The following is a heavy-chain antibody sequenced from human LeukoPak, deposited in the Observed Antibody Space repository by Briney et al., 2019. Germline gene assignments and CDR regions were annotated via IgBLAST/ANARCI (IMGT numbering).Heavy chain of an antibody. CDR2: IYPRDSDT. V-gene: IGHV5-51*01. Sequence: GASLKISCRGSGYTFSSYWIGWVRQLPGKGLEYMGIIYPRDSDTRYSPSFQGQVTISADKSIFTAYLQWSSLKASDTAMYYCVSPRSGVGIDYWGQGTLVTVSS. CDR1: GYTFSSYW. CDR3: VSPRSGVGIDY. D-gene: IGHD3-10*01. J-gene: IGHJ4*02.